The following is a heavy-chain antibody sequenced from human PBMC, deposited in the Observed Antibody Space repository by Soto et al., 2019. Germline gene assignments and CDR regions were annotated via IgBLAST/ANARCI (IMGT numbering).Heavy chain of an antibody. J-gene: IGHJ4*02. D-gene: IGHD6-6*01. CDR2: SYYSGST. CDR1: VGSISSGDYY. Sequence: PSETLSLTCTVSVGSISSGDYYWSWIRQPPGKGLEWIGYSYYSGSTYYNPSLKSRVTISVDTSKNQFSLKLSSVTAADTAVYYCARGGTAARADFDYWGEGTLFTVSS. CDR3: ARGGTAARADFDY. V-gene: IGHV4-30-4*01.